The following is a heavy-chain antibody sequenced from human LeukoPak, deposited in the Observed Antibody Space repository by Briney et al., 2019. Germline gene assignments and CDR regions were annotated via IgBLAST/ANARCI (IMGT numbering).Heavy chain of an antibody. V-gene: IGHV4-39*01. Sequence: SETLSLTCTVSGGPISSSSYYWGWIRQPPGKGLEWIGSIYYSGSTYYNPSLKSRVTISVDTSKNQFSLKLSPVTAADTAVYYCARWGLRHYGVDHWGQGTLVTVSS. CDR2: IYYSGST. CDR3: ARWGLRHYGVDH. CDR1: GGPISSSSYY. D-gene: IGHD4-17*01. J-gene: IGHJ5*02.